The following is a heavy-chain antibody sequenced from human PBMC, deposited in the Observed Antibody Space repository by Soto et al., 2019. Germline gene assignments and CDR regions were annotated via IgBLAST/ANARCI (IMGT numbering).Heavy chain of an antibody. Sequence: SLTISCKGSAYSFNRYWIGWERQMDVKGLVWMGYMDPGYSQSRYSPSFEGLLAVSADKATRPAYLQWSSLKASDTAMYYFARRTSIRPRNYYYYYGMEVWGQGTTVTVSS. CDR1: AYSFNRYW. D-gene: IGHD6-6*01. CDR2: MDPGYSQS. J-gene: IGHJ6*02. V-gene: IGHV5-51*01. CDR3: ARRTSIRPRNYYYYYGMEV.